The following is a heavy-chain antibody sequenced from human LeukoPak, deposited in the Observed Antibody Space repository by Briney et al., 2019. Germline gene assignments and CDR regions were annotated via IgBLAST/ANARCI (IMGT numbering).Heavy chain of an antibody. CDR2: IKQDGSEQ. J-gene: IGHJ5*02. Sequence: PGGSLRLSCAASGFTFTTYWMGWGRQAPGKGLEWVANIKQDGSEQYYVDSVKGRFTISRDNAKNSLSLQMNSLRAEDTAVYYCARPLMYYYGSETYFWFDPWGQGTLVTVSS. V-gene: IGHV3-7*01. CDR1: GFTFTTYW. D-gene: IGHD3-10*01. CDR3: ARPLMYYYGSETYFWFDP.